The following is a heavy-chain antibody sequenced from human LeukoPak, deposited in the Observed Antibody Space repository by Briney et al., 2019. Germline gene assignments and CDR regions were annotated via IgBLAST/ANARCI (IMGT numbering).Heavy chain of an antibody. J-gene: IGHJ4*02. CDR1: GFTFSSYE. CDR3: ARITMVRGVIPY. Sequence: GSLRLSCVGSGFTFSSYEMNWVRQAPGKGLEWIGSIYYSGSTYYNPSLESRVTISVDTSKNQFSLKLSSVTAADTAVYYCARITMVRGVIPYWGQGTLVTVSS. CDR2: IYYSGST. D-gene: IGHD3-10*01. V-gene: IGHV4-59*05.